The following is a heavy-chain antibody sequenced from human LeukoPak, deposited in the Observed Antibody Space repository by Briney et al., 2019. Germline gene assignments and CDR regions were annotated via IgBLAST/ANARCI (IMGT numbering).Heavy chain of an antibody. CDR1: GFTFSSYA. D-gene: IGHD2-15*01. CDR2: ISGSGGST. CDR3: AKDNYETSGGYDAFDI. V-gene: IGHV3-23*01. J-gene: IGHJ3*02. Sequence: GGSLRLSCAASGFTFSSYAMSWVRQAPGKGLEWVSGISGSGGSTYYADSVKGRFTISRDNSKNTLYPQMNSLRGEDTAVYYCAKDNYETSGGYDAFDIWGQGTMVTVSS.